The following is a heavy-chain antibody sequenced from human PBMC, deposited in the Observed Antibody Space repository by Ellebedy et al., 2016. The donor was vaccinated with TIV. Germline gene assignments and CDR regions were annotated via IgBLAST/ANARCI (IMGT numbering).Heavy chain of an antibody. CDR3: ARVITDYYGMGV. J-gene: IGHJ6*02. D-gene: IGHD3-16*01. V-gene: IGHV1-18*01. Sequence: ASVKVSCKASGYTFTSFGISWVRQAPGQGLEWMGWISAYNGNTKYSQKLQGRVTMTTDTSTSTAYMELRSLISDDTAVYYCARVITDYYGMGVWGQGTPVTVSS. CDR2: ISAYNGNT. CDR1: GYTFTSFG.